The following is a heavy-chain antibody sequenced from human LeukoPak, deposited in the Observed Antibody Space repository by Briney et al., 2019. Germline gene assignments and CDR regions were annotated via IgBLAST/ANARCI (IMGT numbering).Heavy chain of an antibody. V-gene: IGHV3-30-3*01. CDR3: AREGAIVEKAFDL. CDR2: ISYDESNQ. CDR1: GFTFSNYA. J-gene: IGHJ3*01. D-gene: IGHD3-16*02. Sequence: GGSLRLSCAASGFTFSNYAMHWVRQAPGKGLEWVAMISYDESNQYYVDSVKGRFTISRDNSKKSLYLQMNGLRPDDTALYYCAREGAIVEKAFDLWGLGTMVIVSS.